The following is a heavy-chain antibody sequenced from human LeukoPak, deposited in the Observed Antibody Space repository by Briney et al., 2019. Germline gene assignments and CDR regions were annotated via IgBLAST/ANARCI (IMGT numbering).Heavy chain of an antibody. CDR3: ARTYYDFWSGYYSPYYYYGMDV. CDR1: GGSISSGGYY. J-gene: IGHJ6*02. V-gene: IGHV4-31*03. D-gene: IGHD3-3*01. Sequence: SETLSLTCTVSGGSISSGGYYWSWIRQHPGKGLEWIAYIYYSGGTYYNPSLKSRLMISVDTSKNQFSLKLSSVTAADTAVYYCARTYYDFWSGYYSPYYYYGMDVWGQGTTVTVSS. CDR2: IYYSGGT.